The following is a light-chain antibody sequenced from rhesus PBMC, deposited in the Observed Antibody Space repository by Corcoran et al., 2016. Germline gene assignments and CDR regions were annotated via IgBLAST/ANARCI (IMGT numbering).Light chain of an antibody. CDR2: GDS. CDR3: QIWDITNDHRF. Sequence: SYDLTQPRSVSVSPGQTAGITCGADNIGSEVVNWYQQKPAQAPVVVIYGDSERPSGIPERYSGSKTGNIATLTIRGVEAGDEADFYCQIWDITNDHRFFGGGTRLTVL. CDR1: NIGSEV. V-gene: IGLV3-44*01. J-gene: IGLJ2*01.